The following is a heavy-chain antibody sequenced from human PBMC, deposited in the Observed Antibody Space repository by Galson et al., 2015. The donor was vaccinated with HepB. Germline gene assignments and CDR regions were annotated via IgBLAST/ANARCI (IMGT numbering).Heavy chain of an antibody. Sequence: SLRLSCAVSGFTFSGSAIHWVRQAHVKGLEWVGRIRSKTNTYATAYGESVKGRFTISRDDSRNTAYLQMNSLKTEDTAVYYCMSYRDDYLRGGDWGQGTLVTVSS. J-gene: IGHJ4*02. D-gene: IGHD5-12*01. CDR1: GFTFSGSA. CDR2: IRSKTNTYAT. V-gene: IGHV3-73*01. CDR3: MSYRDDYLRGGD.